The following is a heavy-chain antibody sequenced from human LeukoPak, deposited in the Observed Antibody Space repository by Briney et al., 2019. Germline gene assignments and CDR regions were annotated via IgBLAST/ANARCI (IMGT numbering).Heavy chain of an antibody. CDR2: ISSSSSYI. CDR3: ARERIAAANWFDH. J-gene: IGHJ5*02. Sequence: PGGSLRLSCAASGFTFSSYSMNWVRQAPGKGLEWVSSISSSSSYIYYADSVKGRFTISRDNAKNSLYLQMNSLRAEDTAVYYCARERIAAANWFDHWGQGTLVTVSS. CDR1: GFTFSSYS. D-gene: IGHD6-13*01. V-gene: IGHV3-21*01.